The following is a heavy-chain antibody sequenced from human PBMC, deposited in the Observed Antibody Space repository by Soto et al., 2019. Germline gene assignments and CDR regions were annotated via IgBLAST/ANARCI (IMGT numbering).Heavy chain of an antibody. D-gene: IGHD1-1*01. CDR3: ARGTDSSFDS. CDR1: GDSVSSNSAA. CDR2: TYYRSKWYN. Sequence: SRTLSLTCAISGDSVSSNSAAWNWIRQSPARGLEWLGRTYYRSKWYNDYVVSMKSRISINPDTSKNQFSLRLNSVTPEDTAVYYCARGTDSSFDSWGQGSPVTVSS. J-gene: IGHJ4*02. V-gene: IGHV6-1*01.